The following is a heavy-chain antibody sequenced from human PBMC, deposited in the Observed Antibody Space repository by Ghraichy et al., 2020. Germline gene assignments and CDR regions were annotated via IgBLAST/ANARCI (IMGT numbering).Heavy chain of an antibody. J-gene: IGHJ4*02. CDR2: ISSSSTI. D-gene: IGHD1-26*01. CDR1: GFTFSSYS. V-gene: IGHV3-48*02. CDR3: AREHGSYLAGFDY. Sequence: LSLTCAASGFTFSSYSMNWVRQAPGKGLEWVSYISSSSTIYYADSVKGRFTISRDNAKNSLYLQMNSLRDEDTAVYYCAREHGSYLAGFDYWGQGTLVTVSS.